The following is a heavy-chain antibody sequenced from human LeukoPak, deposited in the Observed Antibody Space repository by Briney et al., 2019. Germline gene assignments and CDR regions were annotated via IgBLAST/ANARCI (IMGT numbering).Heavy chain of an antibody. V-gene: IGHV1-69*13. CDR1: GGTFSSYA. CDR2: IIPISGTA. Sequence: ASVKVSCKASGGTFSSYAISWVRQAPGQGLEWMGGIIPISGTANYAQKFQGRVTITADESTSTAYMELSSLRSEDTAVYYCARGSPVVVTATYYYYYGMDVWGQGTTVTVSS. D-gene: IGHD2-21*02. CDR3: ARGSPVVVTATYYYYYGMDV. J-gene: IGHJ6*02.